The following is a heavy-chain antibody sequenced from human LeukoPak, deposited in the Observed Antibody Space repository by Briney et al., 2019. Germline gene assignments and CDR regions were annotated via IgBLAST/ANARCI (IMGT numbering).Heavy chain of an antibody. J-gene: IGHJ4*02. D-gene: IGHD3-9*01. V-gene: IGHV3-23*01. CDR3: ARVRYYLDY. Sequence: GGSLRLSCAASGFTFGSYAMTWVRQAPGKGLEWVSTISGSGGTTNYADSVKGRFTISRDNSKNTLYLQMNSLKTEDTAVYYCARVRYYLDYWGQGTLVTVSS. CDR1: GFTFGSYA. CDR2: ISGSGGTT.